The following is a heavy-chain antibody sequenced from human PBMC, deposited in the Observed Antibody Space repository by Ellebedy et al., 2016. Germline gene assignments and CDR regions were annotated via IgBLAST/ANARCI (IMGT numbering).Heavy chain of an antibody. D-gene: IGHD3-10*01. CDR3: ARVSSNYYASGRPIDY. J-gene: IGHJ4*02. Sequence: ASVKVSCKASGYTFTSYYMHWVRQAPGQGLEWMGWISTNTGTPTYAQGFTGRFVFSLDTSVSTAYLQISSLKAEDTAVYYCARVSSNYYASGRPIDYWGQGTLVTVSS. CDR1: GYTFTSYY. V-gene: IGHV7-4-1*02. CDR2: ISTNTGTP.